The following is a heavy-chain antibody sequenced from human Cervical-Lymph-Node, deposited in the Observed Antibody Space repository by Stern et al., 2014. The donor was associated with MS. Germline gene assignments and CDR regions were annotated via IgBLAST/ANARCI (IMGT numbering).Heavy chain of an antibody. CDR1: GDSISSYTHY. V-gene: IGHV4-39*01. CDR2: VYYSGAT. D-gene: IGHD2-8*02. CDR3: AKHACTGAACPFDL. Sequence: VQLQESGPGLVKPSETLSLTCAVSGDSISSYTHYWAWIRQPPGKGLEWIGSVYYSGATYYNPSLKSPVTISVATSKNHFSLGPNSVPAADTAVYYCAKHACTGAACPFDLWGQGTLVTVSS. J-gene: IGHJ4*02.